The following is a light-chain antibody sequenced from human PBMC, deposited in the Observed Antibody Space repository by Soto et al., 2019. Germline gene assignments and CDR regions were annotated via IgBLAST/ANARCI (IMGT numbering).Light chain of an antibody. CDR3: QQYDSTPPT. Sequence: EIVLTQSPGTLSLSPGERATLSCRASQSVNSNYLAWYQRKPGQAPRLLIYGASNRATDIPYRLSASGSGTDFTLTITRLEAEDFAVYYWQQYDSTPPTFGQRTKVEVK. J-gene: IGKJ1*01. CDR1: QSVNSNY. V-gene: IGKV3-20*01. CDR2: GAS.